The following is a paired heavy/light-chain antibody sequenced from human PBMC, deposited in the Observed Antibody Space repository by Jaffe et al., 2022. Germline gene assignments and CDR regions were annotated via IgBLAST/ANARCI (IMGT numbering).Light chain of an antibody. J-gene: IGKJ3*01. CDR1: QGISNY. CDR3: QKCINAPFT. V-gene: IGKV1-27*01. CDR2: AAS. Sequence: DIQMTQSPSSLSASVGDRVTITCRASQGISNYLAWYQQKAGKVPKLLIYAASTLQSGVPSRFSGSGSGTDFTLTISSLQPEDVATYYCQKCINAPFTFGPGTKVDI.
Heavy chain of an antibody. CDR2: ISGSGAGT. J-gene: IGHJ4*02. Sequence: EVQLLESGGGLVQPGGSLRLSCAASGFTFSNYAMSWVRQAPGKGLEWVSSISGSGAGTYFADSVKGRFTVSRDNSKNTLYLQMNSLRAEDTALYHCAARFTVTTGFDSWGQGTLVTVSS. D-gene: IGHD4-17*01. CDR1: GFTFSNYA. V-gene: IGHV3-23*01. CDR3: AARFTVTTGFDS.